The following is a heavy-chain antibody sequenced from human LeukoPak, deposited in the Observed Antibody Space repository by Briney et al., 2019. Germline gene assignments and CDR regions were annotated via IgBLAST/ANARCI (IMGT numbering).Heavy chain of an antibody. J-gene: IGHJ4*02. CDR3: ARDGYCSGGSCYYLDY. CDR2: IKQDGSET. V-gene: IGHV3-7*01. D-gene: IGHD2-15*01. Sequence: GGSLRLSCATSRFTFRSYWMSWVRQAPGKGLEWVANIKQDGSETYCVDSVKGRFTNSRDNAKNSLYLQMNSRRAEDTAVYYCARDGYCSGGSCYYLDYWGQGTLVTVSS. CDR1: RFTFRSYW.